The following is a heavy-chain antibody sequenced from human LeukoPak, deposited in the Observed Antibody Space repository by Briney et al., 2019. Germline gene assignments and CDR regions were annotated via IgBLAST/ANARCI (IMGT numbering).Heavy chain of an antibody. CDR3: ARVMGRYCSSTSCYVDY. J-gene: IGHJ4*02. V-gene: IGHV1-3*03. CDR1: GYTFTNQD. D-gene: IGHD2-2*01. Sequence: ASVKVSCRASGYTFTNQDMHWVRQAPGQRLEWMGCISPDNGNTKYSQEFQGRVTFTRDTSATTAYMELNSLRSEDLAVYYCARVMGRYCSSTSCYVDYWGQGTLVTVSS. CDR2: ISPDNGNT.